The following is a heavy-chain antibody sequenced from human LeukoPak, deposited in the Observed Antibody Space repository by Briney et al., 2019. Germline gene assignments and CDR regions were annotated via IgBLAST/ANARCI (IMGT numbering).Heavy chain of an antibody. CDR3: ASHRWFDP. CDR1: GGSISSSSYY. CDR2: IYYSGST. Sequence: PSETLSLTCTVSGGSISSSSYYWGWIRQPPGKGLEWIGSIYYSGSTYYNPSLKSRVTISVDTSKNQFSLKLSSVTAADTAVYYCASHRWFDPWGQGTLVTVPS. J-gene: IGHJ5*02. V-gene: IGHV4-39*01.